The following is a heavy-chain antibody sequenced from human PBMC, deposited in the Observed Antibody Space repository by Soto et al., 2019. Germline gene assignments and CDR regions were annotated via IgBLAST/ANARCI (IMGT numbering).Heavy chain of an antibody. J-gene: IGHJ4*02. V-gene: IGHV3-23*01. CDR1: GFTFSSYA. CDR2: ISGSGGST. Sequence: EVQLLESGGGLVQPGGSLRLSCAASGFTFSSYAMSWVRQAPGKGLEWVSAISGSGGSTYYADSVKGRFTISRDNSKDTLYLQMNSLRAEDTAVYYCAKDGAATPLNLRYNKHEYWGQGTLVTVSS. CDR3: AKDGAATPLNLRYNKHEY. D-gene: IGHD2-15*01.